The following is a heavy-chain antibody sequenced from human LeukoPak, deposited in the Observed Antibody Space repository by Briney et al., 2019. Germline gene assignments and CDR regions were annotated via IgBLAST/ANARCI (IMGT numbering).Heavy chain of an antibody. D-gene: IGHD2-8*01. V-gene: IGHV1-2*02. CDR2: INPNSGGT. CDR1: GYTSTGYY. J-gene: IGHJ4*02. CDR3: ARDAEDIVLMVYATLFDY. Sequence: ASVKVSCKASGYTSTGYYMHWVRQAPGQGLEWMGWINPNSGGTNYAQKFQGRVTMTRDTSISTAYMELSRLRSDDTAVYYCARDAEDIVLMVYATLFDYWGQGTLVTVSS.